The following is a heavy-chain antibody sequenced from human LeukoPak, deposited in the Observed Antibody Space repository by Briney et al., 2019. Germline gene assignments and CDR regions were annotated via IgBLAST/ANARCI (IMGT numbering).Heavy chain of an antibody. CDR3: AREEMGGTARSGALY. J-gene: IGHJ4*02. CDR1: GFTLITYS. CDR2: ISGNSSYI. V-gene: IGHV3-21*01. D-gene: IGHD3-10*01. Sequence: TGGSLRLSCAASGFTLITYSINWVRQAPGKGLEWVSSISGNSSYIYYADSVKGRFTISRDNARNSLYLQMNNLRAEDTAVYYCAREEMGGTARSGALYWGQGTLVTVSS.